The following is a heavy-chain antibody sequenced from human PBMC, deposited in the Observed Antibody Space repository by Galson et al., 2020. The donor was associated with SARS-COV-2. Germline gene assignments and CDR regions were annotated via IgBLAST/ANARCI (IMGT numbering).Heavy chain of an antibody. CDR2: ISSSGSTI. J-gene: IGHJ4*02. D-gene: IGHD4-17*01. CDR1: GFTFSSYE. V-gene: IGHV3-48*03. Sequence: GGSLRLSCAASGFTFSSYEMNWVRQAPGKGLEWVSYISSSGSTIYYADSVKGRFTISRDNAKNSLYLQMNSLRAEDTAVYYCARAPYGGNPSGADWGQGTLVTVSS. CDR3: ARAPYGGNPSGAD.